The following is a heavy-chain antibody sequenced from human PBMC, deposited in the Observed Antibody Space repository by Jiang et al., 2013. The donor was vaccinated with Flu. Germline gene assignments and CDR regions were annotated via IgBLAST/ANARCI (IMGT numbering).Heavy chain of an antibody. J-gene: IGHJ5*02. Sequence: GAEVKKPGESLKISCKGSGYSFTSYWIGWVRQMPGKGLEWMGIIYPGDSDTRYSPSFQGQVTISADKSISTAYLQWSSLKASDTAMYYCARLIQLWLSSPRAQNWFDPWGQGTLVTVSS. CDR3: ARLIQLWLSSPRAQNWFDP. CDR1: GYSFTSYW. D-gene: IGHD5-18*01. V-gene: IGHV5-51*01. CDR2: IYPGDSDT.